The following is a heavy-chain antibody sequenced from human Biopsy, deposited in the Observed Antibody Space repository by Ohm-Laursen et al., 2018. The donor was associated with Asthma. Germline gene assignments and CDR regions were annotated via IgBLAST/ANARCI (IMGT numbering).Heavy chain of an antibody. D-gene: IGHD3-3*01. CDR2: ISPVFGST. CDR1: GDSFGNYA. CDR3: ARDVMEWYLPAFDF. V-gene: IGHV1-69*06. J-gene: IGHJ4*02. Sequence: GSSVKVSCKASGDSFGNYAISWVRQAPGLGLEWMGGISPVFGSTNIAQKFQGRVTISANIFTKTAYLEVNSLRPDDTAVCYCARDVMEWYLPAFDFWGRGTLVTVSS.